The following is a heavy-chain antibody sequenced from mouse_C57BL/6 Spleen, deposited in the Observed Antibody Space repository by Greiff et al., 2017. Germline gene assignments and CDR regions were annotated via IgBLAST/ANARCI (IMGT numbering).Heavy chain of an antibody. CDR1: GYTFTSYW. D-gene: IGHD2-5*01. CDR3: ARSPYYSNYSWYFDV. Sequence: QVQLKQPGAELVMPGASVKLSCKASGYTFTSYWMHWVKQRPGQGLEWIGEIDPSDSYTNYNQKFKGKSTLTVDKSSSTAYMQLSSLTSEDSAVYYCARSPYYSNYSWYFDVWGTGTTVTVSS. CDR2: IDPSDSYT. V-gene: IGHV1-69*01. J-gene: IGHJ1*03.